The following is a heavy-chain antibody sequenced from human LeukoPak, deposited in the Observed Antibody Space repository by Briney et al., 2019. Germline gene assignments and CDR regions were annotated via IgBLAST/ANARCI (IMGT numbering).Heavy chain of an antibody. CDR3: ANLGGDYYGSGSPFDI. Sequence: GGSLRLSCAASGFTFDDYAMHWVRQAPGKGLEWVSGISWNSGSIGYADSVKGRFTISRDNAKNSLYLQMNSLRAEDTALYYCANLGGDYYGSGSPFDIWGQGTMDTVSS. V-gene: IGHV3-9*01. J-gene: IGHJ3*02. CDR1: GFTFDDYA. D-gene: IGHD3-10*01. CDR2: ISWNSGSI.